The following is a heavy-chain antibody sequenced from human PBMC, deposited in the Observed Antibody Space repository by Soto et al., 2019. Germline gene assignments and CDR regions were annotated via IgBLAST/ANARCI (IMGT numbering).Heavy chain of an antibody. D-gene: IGHD2-21*01. CDR2: ISGSGGST. CDR3: AKDAHRCGPFDY. Sequence: EVQLLESGGGLVQPGGSLRLSCAASGFTFSSYAMSWVRQAPGTGLEWVSAISGSGGSTYYADSVKGRFTISRDRVKNRLYLQMNSLRAEDTAVYYCAKDAHRCGPFDYGGQGTLVTVSS. CDR1: GFTFSSYA. J-gene: IGHJ4*02. V-gene: IGHV3-23*01.